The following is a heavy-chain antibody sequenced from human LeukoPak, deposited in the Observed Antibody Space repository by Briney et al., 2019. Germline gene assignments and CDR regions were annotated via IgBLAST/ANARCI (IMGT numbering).Heavy chain of an antibody. CDR2: ISSSSSYI. CDR3: ARDRSIAARHDY. V-gene: IGHV3-21*01. D-gene: IGHD6-6*01. Sequence: GGSLRLSCAASGFTFSSYSMNWVRQAPGKGLEWVSSISSSSSYIYYVDSVKGRFTISRDNAKNSLYLQMNSLRAEDTAVYYCARDRSIAARHDYWGQGTLVTVSS. J-gene: IGHJ4*02. CDR1: GFTFSSYS.